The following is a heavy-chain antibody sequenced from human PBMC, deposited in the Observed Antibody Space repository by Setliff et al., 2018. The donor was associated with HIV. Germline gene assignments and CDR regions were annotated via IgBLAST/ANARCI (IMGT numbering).Heavy chain of an antibody. CDR1: EYMILAYK. CDR3: ARPRVFDSFDV. CDR2: ISPNSGAA. Sequence: ASVKVSCKATEYMILAYKMNWVRQAPGQGLEWIGRISPNSGAAEYAPKFQGRVIMTLDTSISTAYLEIPRLTSDDAAVYYCARPRVFDSFDVWGQGTMVTVS. J-gene: IGHJ3*01. V-gene: IGHV1-2*06.